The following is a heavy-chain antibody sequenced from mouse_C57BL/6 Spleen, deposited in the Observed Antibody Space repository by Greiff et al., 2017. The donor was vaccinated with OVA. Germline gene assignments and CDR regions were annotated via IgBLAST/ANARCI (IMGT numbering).Heavy chain of an antibody. D-gene: IGHD3-2*02. J-gene: IGHJ4*01. V-gene: IGHV15-2*01. Sequence: QVQLQQSGSELRSPGSSVKLSCKDFDSEVFPIAYMSWVRQKPGHGFEWIGGILPSIGRTIYGEKFEDKATLDADTLSNTAYLELNSLTSEDSAIYYCARKGSSGYDYAMDYWGQGTSVTVSS. CDR1: DSEVFPIAY. CDR3: ARKGSSGYDYAMDY. CDR2: ILPSIGRT.